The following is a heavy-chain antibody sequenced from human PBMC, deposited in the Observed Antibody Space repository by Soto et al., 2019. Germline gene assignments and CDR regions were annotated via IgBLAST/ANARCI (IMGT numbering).Heavy chain of an antibody. CDR3: AASRRWNYDFWSGYFDY. V-gene: IGHV3-23*01. D-gene: IGHD3-3*01. CDR1: GFTFSSYA. CDR2: ISGSGGST. Sequence: GGSLRLSCAASGFTFSSYAMSWVRQAPGKGLEWVSAISGSGGSTYYADSVKGRFTISRDNSKNTLYLQMNSLRAEDTAVYYCAASRRWNYDFWSGYFDYWGQGTLVTVSS. J-gene: IGHJ4*02.